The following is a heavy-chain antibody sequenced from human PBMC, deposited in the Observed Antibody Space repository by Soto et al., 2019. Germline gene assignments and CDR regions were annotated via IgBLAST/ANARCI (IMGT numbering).Heavy chain of an antibody. CDR2: ISSSSSYI. D-gene: IGHD2-2*01. V-gene: IGHV3-21*01. J-gene: IGHJ5*02. CDR3: ARGLGYCSSTSCRLFDP. Sequence: PVGPLRLSCAASGFTFSSYSMNWVRQAPGKGLEWVSSISSSSSYIYYADSVKGRFTISRDNAKNSLYLQMNSLRAEDTAVYYCARGLGYCSSTSCRLFDPWGQGTLVTVSS. CDR1: GFTFSSYS.